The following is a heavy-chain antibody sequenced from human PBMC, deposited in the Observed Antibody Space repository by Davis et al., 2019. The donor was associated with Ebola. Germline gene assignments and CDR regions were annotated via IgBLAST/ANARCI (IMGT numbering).Heavy chain of an antibody. V-gene: IGHV3-9*01. Sequence: PGGSLRLLCAAPGLTLDDYAMHWVRQAPGKGLAWVSGISWNSGSIGYSDSVKGRFTISRDNAKNPLYLQMNNLRTEDTAVYYCASWRREIQFYYFHNWGQGTLVTVSS. CDR1: GLTLDDYA. CDR2: ISWNSGSI. D-gene: IGHD5-24*01. CDR3: ASWRREIQFYYFHN. J-gene: IGHJ4*02.